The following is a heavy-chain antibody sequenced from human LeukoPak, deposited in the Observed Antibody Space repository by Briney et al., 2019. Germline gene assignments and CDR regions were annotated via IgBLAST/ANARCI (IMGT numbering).Heavy chain of an antibody. J-gene: IGHJ5*02. CDR3: ARASGSEIRRGVDP. CDR2: IWLDGCNK. Sequence: GGSLRLSCAASGFTFSSYGMLWVGQAPGKGLAWVAFIWLDGCNKYYADSVNGRFTNSRDNAKNSLYLQMTSLRAEDTAVYYCARASGSEIRRGVDPWGQGTLVTVSS. CDR1: GFTFSSYG. D-gene: IGHD3-10*01. V-gene: IGHV3-33*01.